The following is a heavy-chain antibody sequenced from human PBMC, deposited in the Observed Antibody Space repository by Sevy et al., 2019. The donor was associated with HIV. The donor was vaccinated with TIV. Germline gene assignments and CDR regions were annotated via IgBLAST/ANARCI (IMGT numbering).Heavy chain of an antibody. V-gene: IGHV3-72*01. Sequence: GGSLRLSCVASGFTFSDHYMEWVRQAPGKGLEWVGRTRNKADGYTTESAASVKGRFTISRDESKNSLYVQMNSLKAVDTAVYYCATRAGIAAAGRVFDYWGQGTLVTVSS. CDR2: TRNKADGYTT. CDR1: GFTFSDHY. D-gene: IGHD6-13*01. J-gene: IGHJ4*02. CDR3: ATRAGIAAAGRVFDY.